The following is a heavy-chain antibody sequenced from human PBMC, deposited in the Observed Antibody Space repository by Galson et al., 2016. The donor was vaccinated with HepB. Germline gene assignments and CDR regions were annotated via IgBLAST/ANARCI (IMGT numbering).Heavy chain of an antibody. Sequence: SETLSLTCTVSGGSVTRSSYYWDWIRQPPGKGLEWIGTVQNSGNTYYNESLRGRVAISIDMSKNQLFLNLTSVTAADTAVYYCARPGLKDGADYWGQGTLVTVSS. D-gene: IGHD1-26*01. J-gene: IGHJ4*02. CDR2: VQNSGNT. V-gene: IGHV4-39*01. CDR1: GGSVTRSSYY. CDR3: ARPGLKDGADY.